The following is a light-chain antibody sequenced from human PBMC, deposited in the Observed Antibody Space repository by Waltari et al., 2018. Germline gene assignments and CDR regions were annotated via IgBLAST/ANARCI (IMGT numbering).Light chain of an antibody. Sequence: QSALTQPASVSGSPGQSITISCSGTSSDVGASNLISWYQQHPGKVPTLLIYEVNKRPSGVSKRFSGSKSDNTAALTISGLQAEDEAEYYCCSYAGRSTLVFGGGTKLTVL. V-gene: IGLV2-23*02. J-gene: IGLJ3*02. CDR2: EVN. CDR3: CSYAGRSTLV. CDR1: SSDVGASNL.